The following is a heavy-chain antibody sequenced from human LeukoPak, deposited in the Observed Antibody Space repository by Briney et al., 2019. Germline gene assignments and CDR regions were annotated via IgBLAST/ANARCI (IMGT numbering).Heavy chain of an antibody. CDR1: GGSISSSSYY. Sequence: SETLSLTCTVSGGSISSSSYYWGWIPQPQGKGLEWIGSIYYSGSTYSNPSIKSRVTISVDTSKSQFYLTLSSVTAADTAVYYGARHLCYGDYAQYFQHWGQGTLVTVSS. CDR3: ARHLCYGDYAQYFQH. D-gene: IGHD4-17*01. CDR2: IYYSGST. V-gene: IGHV4-39*01. J-gene: IGHJ1*01.